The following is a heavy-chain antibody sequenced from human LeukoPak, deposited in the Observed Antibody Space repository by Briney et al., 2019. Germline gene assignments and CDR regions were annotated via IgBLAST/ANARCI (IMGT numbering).Heavy chain of an antibody. D-gene: IGHD4-17*01. CDR2: ISSSSSYI. CDR1: GFTFSSYS. CDR3: AREPIYGDYFDY. Sequence: GGSLRLSCAASGFTFSSYSMNWVRQAPGKGLEWVSSISSSSSYIYYADSVKGRFTISRDNAKNSLYLQMNSLRAEDTAVYYCAREPIYGDYFDYWGQGTLVTVSS. J-gene: IGHJ4*02. V-gene: IGHV3-21*01.